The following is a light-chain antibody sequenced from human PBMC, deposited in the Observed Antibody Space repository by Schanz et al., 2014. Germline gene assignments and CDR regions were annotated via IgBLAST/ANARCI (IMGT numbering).Light chain of an antibody. V-gene: IGKV1D-13*01. J-gene: IGKJ3*01. CDR2: EAS. Sequence: AIQLTQSPSSLSASVGDRVTLTCRASQDIRSALAWYQQKPGKPPNLLIYEASSLESGVPSRFSGSGSGTDFTLSISSLQPEDFATYYCQQYDNLPLTFGPGTKVDIK. CDR1: QDIRSA. CDR3: QQYDNLPLT.